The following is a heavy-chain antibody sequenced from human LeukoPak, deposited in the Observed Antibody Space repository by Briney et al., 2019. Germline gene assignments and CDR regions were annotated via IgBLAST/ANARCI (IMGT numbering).Heavy chain of an antibody. D-gene: IGHD1-26*01. CDR2: IDKKDNFYAT. CDR3: TRDSGTYNWLDP. Sequence: GGSLKLSCAASGFTFSGSAIHWVRQSSGKGREWVGHIDKKDNFYATTSAASVTGRFTISRHDSKNTAYLQMNSLKPEDTALYYCTRDSGTYNWLDPWGQGTLVTVSS. V-gene: IGHV3-73*01. CDR1: GFTFSGSA. J-gene: IGHJ5*02.